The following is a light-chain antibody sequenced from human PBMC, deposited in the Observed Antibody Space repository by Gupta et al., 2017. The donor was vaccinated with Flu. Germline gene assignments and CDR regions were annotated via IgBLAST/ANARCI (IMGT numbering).Light chain of an antibody. V-gene: IGKV4-1*01. J-gene: IGKJ2*01. CDR2: WAS. CDR3: QQYYTPPHT. CDR1: QSVLYNTFSKNY. Sequence: DIVMTQSQASLAVSLGERATINCRSSQSVLYNTFSKNYIDWYQQQPGQPPNLLIYWASTRGSGVPDRFSGSGSGTEFTLTIISLQSEDVVVYYCQQYYTPPHTFGQGTKLEI.